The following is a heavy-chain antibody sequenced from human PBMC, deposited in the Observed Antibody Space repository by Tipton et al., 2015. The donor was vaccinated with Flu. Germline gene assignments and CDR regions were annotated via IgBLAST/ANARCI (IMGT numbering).Heavy chain of an antibody. CDR2: IYTSGST. J-gene: IGHJ6*02. V-gene: IGHV4-4*07. D-gene: IGHD3-10*01. Sequence: TLSLTCTVSGGSISSYYWSWIRQPAGKGLEWIGRIYTSGSTNYNPSLKSRVTMSVDTSKNQFSLKLSSVTAADTAVYYCARVYYGSGPMGYYYGMDVWGQGTTVTVSS. CDR3: ARVYYGSGPMGYYYGMDV. CDR1: GGSISSYY.